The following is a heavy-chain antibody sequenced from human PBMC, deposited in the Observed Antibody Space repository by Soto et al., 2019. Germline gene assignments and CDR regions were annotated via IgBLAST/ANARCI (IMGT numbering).Heavy chain of an antibody. V-gene: IGHV3-23*01. Sequence: EVQLLESGGGLVQPGGSLRLSCAASGFTFSSFVMSWVHQAPGKGLEWVSAISGSGGGTYYGDSVKGRFTISRDNSKNTLFLQMNSLRAEDTAVYYCARGILTADDYWGQGTLVTISS. D-gene: IGHD2-15*01. CDR2: ISGSGGGT. CDR3: ARGILTADDY. J-gene: IGHJ4*02. CDR1: GFTFSSFV.